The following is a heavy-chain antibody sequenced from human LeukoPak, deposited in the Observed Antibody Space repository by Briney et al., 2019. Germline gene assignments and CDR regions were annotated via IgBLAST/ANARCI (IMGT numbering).Heavy chain of an antibody. J-gene: IGHJ3*02. CDR1: GFTFSSYG. CDR2: ISSSSSYI. V-gene: IGHV3-21*01. D-gene: IGHD3-10*01. CDR3: AREGEGAFDI. Sequence: PGGSLRLSCAASGFTFSSYGMNWVRQAPGKGLEWVSSISSSSSYIYYADSVKGRFTISRDNAKNSLYLQMNSLRAEDTAVYYCAREGEGAFDIWGQGTMVTVSS.